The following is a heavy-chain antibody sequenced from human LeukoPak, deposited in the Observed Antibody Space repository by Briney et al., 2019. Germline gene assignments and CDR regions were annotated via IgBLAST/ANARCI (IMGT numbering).Heavy chain of an antibody. CDR3: NFRQDY. CDR2: IYNDGRA. CDR1: GFTVSTNY. Sequence: GGSLRLSCATSGFTVSTNYVSWVRQAPGKGLEWVSLIYNDGRADYADSVKGRFAVSRDSSKGTVYDQMNSLRADDTAVYYCNFRQDYWGQGILVTVSS. J-gene: IGHJ4*02. V-gene: IGHV3-53*01.